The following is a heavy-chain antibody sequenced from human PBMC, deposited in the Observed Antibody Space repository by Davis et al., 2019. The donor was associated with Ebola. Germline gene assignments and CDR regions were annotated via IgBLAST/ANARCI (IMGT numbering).Heavy chain of an antibody. CDR1: GGSISSYY. Sequence: SETLSLTCTVSGGSISSYYWTWIRQPPGKGLEWIGYLYYTGSTNYNPSLKSRVTISIDTSKNQFSLKLSSVTVADTAVYYCARFAGWFDPWGQGTLVTVSS. CDR3: ARFAGWFDP. CDR2: LYYTGST. J-gene: IGHJ5*02. V-gene: IGHV4-59*01.